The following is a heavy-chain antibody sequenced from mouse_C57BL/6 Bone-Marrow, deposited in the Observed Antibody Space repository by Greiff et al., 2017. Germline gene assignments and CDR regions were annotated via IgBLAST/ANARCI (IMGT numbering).Heavy chain of an antibody. J-gene: IGHJ3*01. D-gene: IGHD1-1*01. CDR3: ASGDYGSSPFAY. CDR2: IWGVGST. CDR1: GFSLTSYG. Sequence: VMLVESGPGLVAPSQSLSITCTVSGFSLTSYGVDWVRQSPGKGLEWLGAIWGVGSTHYNSALKSRLSISKDNSKSQVFMKLNSLQTEDTAMYYCASGDYGSSPFAYWGQGTLVTVSA. V-gene: IGHV2-6*01.